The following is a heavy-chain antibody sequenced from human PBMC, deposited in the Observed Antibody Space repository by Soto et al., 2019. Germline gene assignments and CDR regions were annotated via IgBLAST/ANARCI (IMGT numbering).Heavy chain of an antibody. CDR1: GFTVSSNY. J-gene: IGHJ2*01. V-gene: IGHV3-53*04. Sequence: GSLRLSCAASGFTVSSNYMSWVRQAPGKGLEWVSVIYSGGSTYYADSVKGRFTISRHNSKNTLYLQMNSLRAEDTAVYYCARDHGPTVTNRGNWYFDLWGRGTLVTVSS. D-gene: IGHD4-17*01. CDR3: ARDHGPTVTNRGNWYFDL. CDR2: IYSGGST.